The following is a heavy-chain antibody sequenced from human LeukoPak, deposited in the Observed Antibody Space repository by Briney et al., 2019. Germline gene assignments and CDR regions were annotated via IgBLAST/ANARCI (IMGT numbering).Heavy chain of an antibody. CDR2: MNPNSGNT. Sequence: ASVKVSCKASGYTFTSYDINWVRQATGQGLEWMGWMNPNSGNTGYAQKFQGRVTMTRNTSISTAYMELSSLRSEDTAVYYCATSSAAVVVAKKTYCYYGMDVWGQGTTVTVSS. CDR3: ATSSAAVVVAKKTYCYYGMDV. D-gene: IGHD2-15*01. J-gene: IGHJ6*02. V-gene: IGHV1-8*01. CDR1: GYTFTSYD.